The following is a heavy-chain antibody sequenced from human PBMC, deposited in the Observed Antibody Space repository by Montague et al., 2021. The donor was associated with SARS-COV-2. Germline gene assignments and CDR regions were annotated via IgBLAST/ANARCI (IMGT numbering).Heavy chain of an antibody. Sequence: ETLSLTCTVSGGSISNYYWSWIRPPPGRGLEWIGSIYYSGSTDYSLSLKSRVPISLDTSKNQFSLKVTSVTAADTAVYYCARGGGYYNYGLDVWGPGTTVTVSS. D-gene: IGHD3-22*01. J-gene: IGHJ6*02. CDR1: GGSISNYY. V-gene: IGHV4-59*01. CDR3: ARGGGYYNYGLDV. CDR2: IYYSGST.